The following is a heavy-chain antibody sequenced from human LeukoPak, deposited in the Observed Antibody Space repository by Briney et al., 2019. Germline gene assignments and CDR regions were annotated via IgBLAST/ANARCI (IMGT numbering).Heavy chain of an antibody. CDR2: IWYDGSDK. CDR3: AKDTLDAFDI. V-gene: IGHV3-33*06. Sequence: PGGSLRLSCAASGFTFSSYGMHWVRQAPGKGLEWVAVIWYDGSDKYYADSVKGRFTISRDNSKNTLYLQMNSLRAEDTAVYYCAKDTLDAFDIWGQGTMVTVSS. J-gene: IGHJ3*02. CDR1: GFTFSSYG.